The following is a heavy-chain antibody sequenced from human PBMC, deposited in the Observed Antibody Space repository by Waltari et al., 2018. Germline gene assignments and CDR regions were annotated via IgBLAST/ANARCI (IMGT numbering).Heavy chain of an antibody. Sequence: QVQLQESGPGLVKPSATLSLTCPVSGCSISGYYWSWIRQPPGEGLEWIGYIYYTGSINYNPSLKSRVTISVDTSKNQFSLKLSSVTAADTAVYYCARDQSREGGGYFDYWGQGTLVTVSS. CDR2: IYYTGSI. CDR3: ARDQSREGGGYFDY. CDR1: GCSISGYY. D-gene: IGHD1-26*01. J-gene: IGHJ4*02. V-gene: IGHV4-59*01.